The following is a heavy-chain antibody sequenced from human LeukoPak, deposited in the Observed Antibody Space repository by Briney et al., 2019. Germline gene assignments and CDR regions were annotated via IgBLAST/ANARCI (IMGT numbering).Heavy chain of an antibody. CDR1: GFTFSTYW. D-gene: IGHD2-2*01. V-gene: IGHV3-66*01. CDR2: IYSGGST. Sequence: GGSLRLSCAASGFTFSTYWMHWVRQAPGKGLVWVSVIYSGGSTYYADSVKGRFTISRDNSKNTLYLQMNSLRAEDTAVYYCARGPYQPLLTLWGQGTLVTVSS. CDR3: ARGPYQPLLTL. J-gene: IGHJ4*02.